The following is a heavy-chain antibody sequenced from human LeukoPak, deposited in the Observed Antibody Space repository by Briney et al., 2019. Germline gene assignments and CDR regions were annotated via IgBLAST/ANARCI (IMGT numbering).Heavy chain of an antibody. CDR1: GYIFTSHG. Sequence: GASVKVSCKASGYIFTSHGISWVRQAPGQGLEWMGWISAYNGDTKYAQNLQGRVTLTTNTLTTTAYLELRSLTSDDTAVYYCVRDPSNTSGWKTWFDPWGQGTLVTVSS. J-gene: IGHJ5*02. D-gene: IGHD6-19*01. V-gene: IGHV1-18*01. CDR3: VRDPSNTSGWKTWFDP. CDR2: ISAYNGDT.